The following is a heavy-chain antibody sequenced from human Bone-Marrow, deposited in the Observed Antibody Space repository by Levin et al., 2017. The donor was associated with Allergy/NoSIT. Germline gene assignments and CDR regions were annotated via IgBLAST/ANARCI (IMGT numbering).Heavy chain of an antibody. Sequence: ESLKISCPVSGGSFSNPDFYWGWIRQPPGQGLEWIGAIFYGGDTYYNPSLKSRATISVDTSKNQFSLNLTSVTAADTAVYFCARDISFASRLWGQGTLVIVSS. CDR2: IFYGGDT. D-gene: IGHD3-9*01. CDR3: ARDISFASRL. J-gene: IGHJ4*02. V-gene: IGHV4-39*07. CDR1: GGSFSNPDFY.